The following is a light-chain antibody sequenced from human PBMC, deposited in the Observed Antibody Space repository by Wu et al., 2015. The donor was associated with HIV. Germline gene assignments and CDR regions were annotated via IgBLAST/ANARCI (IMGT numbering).Light chain of an antibody. CDR1: QSVSAY. J-gene: IGKJ4*01. V-gene: IGKV3-11*01. Sequence: EIVLTQSPATLSLSPGERAILSCRASQSVSAYLAWYQQHPGQAPRLLIFDASKRATGVPDRFSGSGSGTDFTLTISSLEPEDFAVYFCQQHYQLGTPLTFGGGTKVEIK. CDR3: QQHYQLGTPLT. CDR2: DAS.